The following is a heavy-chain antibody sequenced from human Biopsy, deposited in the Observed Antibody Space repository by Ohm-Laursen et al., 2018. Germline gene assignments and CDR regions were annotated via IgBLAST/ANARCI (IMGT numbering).Heavy chain of an antibody. CDR3: ARSRGSSGIAAIYYYGMDV. Sequence: SLRLSCAASGFTLSSYSMNWVRQTPGKGLEWVSTISSNSDNIYYVDSVQGRFTISRDNAKNSLYLQMNSLRAEDTAVYYCARSRGSSGIAAIYYYGMDVWGQGTTVTVSS. J-gene: IGHJ6*02. CDR2: ISSNSDNI. V-gene: IGHV3-21*01. D-gene: IGHD3-10*01. CDR1: GFTLSSYS.